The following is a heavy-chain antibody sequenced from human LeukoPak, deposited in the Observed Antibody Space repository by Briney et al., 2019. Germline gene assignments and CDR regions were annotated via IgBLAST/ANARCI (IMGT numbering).Heavy chain of an antibody. V-gene: IGHV3-49*03. CDR3: SRGSGWLSVY. J-gene: IGHJ4*02. CDR1: GFTVGDYL. CDR2: ISGGTT. D-gene: IGHD6-19*01. Sequence: PGGSLRLSCTASGFTVGDYLMSWFRQAPGKGLEWIGFISGGTTEYAASVKGRFTISRDDSTSIAYLQMNSLTTEDTAVYYCSRGSGWLSVYWGQGTLVTVSS.